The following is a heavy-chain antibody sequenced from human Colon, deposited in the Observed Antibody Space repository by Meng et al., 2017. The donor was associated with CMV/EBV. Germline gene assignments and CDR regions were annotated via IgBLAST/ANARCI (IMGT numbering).Heavy chain of an antibody. CDR1: GFTFDSYA. CDR3: ARDSTALPLYYFDY. Sequence: GGSLRLSCGASGFTFDSYAIHWVRQAPGKGLEWVAVVSYRGTNKNYADSVKGRFTISRDNSKNTVYLQMDSLRSEDTAVYYCARDSTALPLYYFDYWGQGTLVTVSS. J-gene: IGHJ4*02. CDR2: VSYRGTNK. V-gene: IGHV3-30*04.